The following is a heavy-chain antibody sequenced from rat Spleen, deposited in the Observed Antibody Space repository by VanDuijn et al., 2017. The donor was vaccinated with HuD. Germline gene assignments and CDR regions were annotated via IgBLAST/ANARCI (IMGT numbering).Heavy chain of an antibody. V-gene: IGHV5-7*01. CDR1: GFTFNDYY. CDR2: ISDDGSTT. J-gene: IGHJ2*01. Sequence: EVQLVESGGGLVQPGRSLKLSCAASGFTFNDYYMAWVRQAPTKGLEWVATISDDGSTTYYRDSVKGRFTISRDNAKRTLYLQMDSLRSEDTATYYCASRDYWGQGVMVTVSS. CDR3: ASRDY.